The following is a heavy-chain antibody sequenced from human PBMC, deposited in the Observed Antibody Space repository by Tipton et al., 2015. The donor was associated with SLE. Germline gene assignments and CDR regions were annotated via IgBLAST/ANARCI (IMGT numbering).Heavy chain of an antibody. V-gene: IGHV4-59*01. D-gene: IGHD3-16*01. CDR2: IHHSGST. Sequence: TLSLTCTVSGGSISSYYWSWIRQPPGKGLEWIGYIHHSGSTRLNPSLESRVTMSVDTSKNQFSLKLSSVTAADTAIYYCARDRFGYNFFDPWGQGTLVTVSS. CDR1: GGSISSYY. CDR3: ARDRFGYNFFDP. J-gene: IGHJ5*02.